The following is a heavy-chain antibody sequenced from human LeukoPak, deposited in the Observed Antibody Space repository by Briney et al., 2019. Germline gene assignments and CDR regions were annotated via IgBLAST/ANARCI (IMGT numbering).Heavy chain of an antibody. Sequence: SVKVSCKASGGTFSSYAISWVRQAPGQGLEWMGRIIPIFGTANYVQKFQGRVTITTDESTSTAYMELSSLRSEDTAVYYCARGPELLYYYDSSGYYAYWGQGTLVTVSS. CDR1: GGTFSSYA. J-gene: IGHJ4*02. CDR2: IIPIFGTA. D-gene: IGHD3-22*01. CDR3: ARGPELLYYYDSSGYYAY. V-gene: IGHV1-69*05.